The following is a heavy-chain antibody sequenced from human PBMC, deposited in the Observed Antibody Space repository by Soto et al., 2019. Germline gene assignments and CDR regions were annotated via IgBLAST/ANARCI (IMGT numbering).Heavy chain of an antibody. D-gene: IGHD2-2*01. CDR2: ISPNGDST. CDR3: VRQFCSYTTCYTGGFDY. CDR1: GFIFNRYD. V-gene: IGHV3-64D*06. Sequence: GSQIVSCAASGFIFNRYDIHWVRQAPGKGLEYVSAISPNGDSTQYADSVKGRFTISRDNSKNTVFLQMNSLGAEDTSVYYCVRQFCSYTTCYTGGFDYWGQGTLVTVSS. J-gene: IGHJ4*02.